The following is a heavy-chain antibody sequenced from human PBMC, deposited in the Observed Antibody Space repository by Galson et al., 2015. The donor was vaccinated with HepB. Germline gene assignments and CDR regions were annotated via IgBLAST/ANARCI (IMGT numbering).Heavy chain of an antibody. CDR1: GYTFTSYY. Sequence: SVKVSCKASGYTFTSYYMHWVRQAPGQGLEWMGIINPSGGSTSYAQKFQGRVTMTRDTSTSTVYMELSSLRSEDTAVYYCTRTPCDISGGSCYSLGWFDPWGQGTLVTVSS. CDR3: TRTPCDISGGSCYSLGWFDP. V-gene: IGHV1-46*01. D-gene: IGHD2-15*01. J-gene: IGHJ5*02. CDR2: INPSGGST.